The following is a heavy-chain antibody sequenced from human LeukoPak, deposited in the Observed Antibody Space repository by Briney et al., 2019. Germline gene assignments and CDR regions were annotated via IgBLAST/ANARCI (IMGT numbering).Heavy chain of an antibody. Sequence: SETLSLTCTVSGGSISSSSYYWGWTRQPPGKGLEWIGSIYFSGSTYYNPSLKSRVTISVDTSKNQFSLKLSSVTAADTAVYFCARQARGFDYWGQGTLVTVSS. J-gene: IGHJ4*02. CDR3: ARQARGFDY. V-gene: IGHV4-39*01. CDR2: IYFSGST. CDR1: GGSISSSSYY.